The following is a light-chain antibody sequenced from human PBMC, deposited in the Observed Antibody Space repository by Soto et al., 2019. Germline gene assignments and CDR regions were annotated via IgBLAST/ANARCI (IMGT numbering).Light chain of an antibody. Sequence: EGVLTQSPGTLSLSPGERATLSCRASQSVDRSYLAWYQQRPGQAPRLLIYGASSRATGIPDRFSGSGSVTDFTLTISRLEPEDFAVYFCQEYGSSPPMFTFGQGTKLEIK. CDR3: QEYGSSPPMFT. CDR1: QSVDRSY. CDR2: GAS. J-gene: IGKJ2*01. V-gene: IGKV3-20*01.